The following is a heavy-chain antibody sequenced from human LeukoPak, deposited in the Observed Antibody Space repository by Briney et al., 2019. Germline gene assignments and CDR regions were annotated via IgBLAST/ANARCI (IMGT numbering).Heavy chain of an antibody. CDR2: IYYNGNT. Sequence: PSETLSLTCSVSGGAIGSYYWSWIRQPPGKELEWIGYIYYNGNTNYNPSLKTRVAISVDTSKNQFSLKLSSVTAADTAVYYCATDNSYGSGSYYTWGQGTLVTVSS. D-gene: IGHD3-10*01. J-gene: IGHJ4*02. CDR3: ATDNSYGSGSYYT. V-gene: IGHV4-59*01. CDR1: GGAIGSYY.